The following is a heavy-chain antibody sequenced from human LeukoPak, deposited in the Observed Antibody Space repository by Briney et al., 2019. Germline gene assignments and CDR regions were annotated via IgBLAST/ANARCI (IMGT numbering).Heavy chain of an antibody. Sequence: GASLRLSCGASGVTFGTHAMNWVRQAPGKGVEWVSAISAGGGSTYYADSVKGRFTISRDNSKNTLYLQMNSLRAEDTAVYYCAKDLGENYVGYYFDYWGQGTLVTVSS. D-gene: IGHD1-7*01. CDR1: GVTFGTHA. CDR3: AKDLGENYVGYYFDY. V-gene: IGHV3-23*01. CDR2: ISAGGGST. J-gene: IGHJ4*02.